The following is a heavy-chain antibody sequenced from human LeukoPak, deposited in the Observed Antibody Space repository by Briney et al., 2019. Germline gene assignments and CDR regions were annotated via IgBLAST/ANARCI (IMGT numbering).Heavy chain of an antibody. Sequence: GGSLRLTCAASGFTFSSYWMHWVRQAPGKGLVWVSRINSDGSSTSYADSVKGRFTISRDNAKNTLYLQMNSLRAEDTAVYYCARGSVAGTGYFDYWGQGTLVTVSS. J-gene: IGHJ4*02. CDR1: GFTFSSYW. CDR2: INSDGSST. V-gene: IGHV3-74*01. D-gene: IGHD6-19*01. CDR3: ARGSVAGTGYFDY.